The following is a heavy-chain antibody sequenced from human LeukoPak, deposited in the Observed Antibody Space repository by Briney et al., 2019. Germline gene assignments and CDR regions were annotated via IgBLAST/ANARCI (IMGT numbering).Heavy chain of an antibody. V-gene: IGHV1-8*01. Sequence: GASVKVSCKASGYTFSNYDINWVRQATGQGLEWIGWMNPNSGNTGYAQKFQGRVTMTRDTSISTAYMELSSLRSEDTAVYFCTRSNYGGKRWFDPWGQGTLVTVSS. J-gene: IGHJ5*02. D-gene: IGHD4-23*01. CDR3: TRSNYGGKRWFDP. CDR2: MNPNSGNT. CDR1: GYTFSNYD.